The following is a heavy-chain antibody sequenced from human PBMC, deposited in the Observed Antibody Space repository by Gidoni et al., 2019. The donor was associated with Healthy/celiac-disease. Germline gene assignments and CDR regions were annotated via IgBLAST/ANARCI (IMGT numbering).Heavy chain of an antibody. J-gene: IGHJ4*02. V-gene: IGHV3-21*01. CDR1: GFTFSSYS. Sequence: EVQLVESGGGLVKPGGSLRLSCAASGFTFSSYSMNWVRQAPGKGLEWVSSISSSSSYIYYADSVKGRFTISRDNAKNSLYLQMNSLRAEDTAVYYCARDPPRSGYDGYWGQGTLVTVSS. CDR3: ARDPPRSGYDGY. D-gene: IGHD5-12*01. CDR2: ISSSSSYI.